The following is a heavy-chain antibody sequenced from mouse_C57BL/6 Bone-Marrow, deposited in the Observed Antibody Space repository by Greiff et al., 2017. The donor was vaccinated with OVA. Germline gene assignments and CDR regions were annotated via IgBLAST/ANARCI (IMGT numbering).Heavy chain of an antibody. J-gene: IGHJ4*01. CDR1: GFTFSSYA. V-gene: IGHV5-9-1*02. Sequence: EVQVVESGEGLVKPGGSLKLSCAASGFTFSSYAMSWVRQTPEKRLEWVAYISSGGDYIYYADTVKGRFTISRDNARNTLYLQMSSLKSEDTAMYYGTRDDYDNYLYYAMDYWGQGTSVTVSS. D-gene: IGHD2-1*01. CDR2: ISSGGDYI. CDR3: TRDDYDNYLYYAMDY.